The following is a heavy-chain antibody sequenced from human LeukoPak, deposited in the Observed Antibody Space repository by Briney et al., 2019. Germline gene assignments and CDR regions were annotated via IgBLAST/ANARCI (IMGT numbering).Heavy chain of an antibody. CDR2: IYYSGST. Sequence: PSETLSLTCTVSGGSISSYYWSWIRQPPGKGLGWIGYIYYSGSTNYNPSLKSRVTISVDTSKNQFSLKLSSVTAADTAVYYCARAEDKYYFDYWGQGTLVTVSS. CDR3: ARAEDKYYFDY. CDR1: GGSISSYY. J-gene: IGHJ4*02. V-gene: IGHV4-59*01.